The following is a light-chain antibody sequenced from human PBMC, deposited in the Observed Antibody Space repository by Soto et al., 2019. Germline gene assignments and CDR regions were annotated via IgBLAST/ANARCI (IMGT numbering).Light chain of an antibody. Sequence: EIVMTQSPATLSVSPGERATLSCRASQSVSSNLAWYQQKPGQAPRLLIYGASTRATGIPARFRGSGSGTEFTLTISSLQSEDFAVYYCQQYYDWPITFGQGTRLEIK. V-gene: IGKV3-15*01. CDR2: GAS. J-gene: IGKJ5*01. CDR1: QSVSSN. CDR3: QQYYDWPIT.